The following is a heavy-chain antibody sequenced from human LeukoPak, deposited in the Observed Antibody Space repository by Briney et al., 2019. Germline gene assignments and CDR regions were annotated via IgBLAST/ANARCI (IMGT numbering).Heavy chain of an antibody. V-gene: IGHV5-51*01. J-gene: IGHJ4*02. CDR3: ARLRWPRGGRSSFDY. CDR2: VNPDDSDT. D-gene: IGHD3-10*01. Sequence: GESLKISCKGSGYTFSTYWIGWVRQMSGKGLEWMGIVNPDDSDTIYSPSFQGQVTISADESITTAYLQWSSLKASDTAMYYCARLRWPRGGRSSFDYWGQGALVTVSS. CDR1: GYTFSTYW.